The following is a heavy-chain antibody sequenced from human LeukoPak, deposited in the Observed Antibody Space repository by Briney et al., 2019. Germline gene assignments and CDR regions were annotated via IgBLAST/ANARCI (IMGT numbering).Heavy chain of an antibody. CDR2: IYYSGST. Sequence: SETLSLTCTVSGGSMSSYFWSWIRQPPGKGLEWIGYIYYSGSTNYNPSLESRVTISVGTSKNQFSLKLSSVSAADTAVYYCARASSGYDWNYWGRGTLVTVSS. CDR1: GGSMSSYF. D-gene: IGHD5-12*01. V-gene: IGHV4-59*01. CDR3: ARASSGYDWNY. J-gene: IGHJ4*02.